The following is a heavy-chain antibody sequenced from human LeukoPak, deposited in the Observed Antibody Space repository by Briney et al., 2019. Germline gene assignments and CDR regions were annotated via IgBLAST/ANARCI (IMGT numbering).Heavy chain of an antibody. CDR2: ISGSGGST. CDR1: GLSFSSYA. J-gene: IGHJ4*02. V-gene: IGHV3-23*01. CDR3: AKVGSVAAAGTYHVDY. D-gene: IGHD6-13*01. Sequence: GGSLRLSCAASGLSFSSYAMSWVRQAPGKGLEWVSAISGSGGSTYYADSVKGRFTISRDNSKNTLYLQMNSLRAEDTAVYYCAKVGSVAAAGTYHVDYWGQGTLVTVSS.